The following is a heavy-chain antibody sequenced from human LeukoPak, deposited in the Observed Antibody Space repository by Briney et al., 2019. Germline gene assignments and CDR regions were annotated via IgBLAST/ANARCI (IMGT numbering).Heavy chain of an antibody. CDR3: ARLSNWFDP. CDR1: GVSISSYY. CDR2: IYYSGST. Sequence: PSETLSLTCTVSGVSISSYYWSWIRQPPGKGLEWIGYIYYSGSTNYNPSLKSRVTISVDTSKNQFSLKLSSVTAADTAVYYCARLSNWFDPWGQGTLVTVSS. V-gene: IGHV4-59*08. J-gene: IGHJ5*02.